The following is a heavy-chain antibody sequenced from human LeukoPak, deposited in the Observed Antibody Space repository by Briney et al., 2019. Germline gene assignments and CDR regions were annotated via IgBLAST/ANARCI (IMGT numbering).Heavy chain of an antibody. D-gene: IGHD6-6*01. V-gene: IGHV4-61*01. J-gene: IGHJ4*02. Sequence: SQTLSLTCAVSGGSISSGSYYWSWIRQPPGKGLEWIGYIYYSGSTNYNPSLKSRVTISVDTSKNQFSLKLSSVTAADTAVYYCARDGAARPFDYWGQGTLVTVSS. CDR3: ARDGAARPFDY. CDR1: GGSISSGSYY. CDR2: IYYSGST.